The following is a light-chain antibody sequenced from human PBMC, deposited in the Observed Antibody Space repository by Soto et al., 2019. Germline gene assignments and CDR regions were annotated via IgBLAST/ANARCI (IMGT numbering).Light chain of an antibody. J-gene: IGLJ2*01. Sequence: QSVLTQPASVSGSPGQSITISCTGTSSDVGGYNYVSWYQQHPGKAPKLMIYDVSNRPSGVSNRFSGSKSGNTASLTISGLRTEDEADYYCISYTSGTTPVVFGGGTKVTVL. V-gene: IGLV2-14*03. CDR2: DVS. CDR1: SSDVGGYNY. CDR3: ISYTSGTTPVV.